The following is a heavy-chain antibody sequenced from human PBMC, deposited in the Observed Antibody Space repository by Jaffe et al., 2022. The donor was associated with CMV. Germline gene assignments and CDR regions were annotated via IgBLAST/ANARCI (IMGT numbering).Heavy chain of an antibody. V-gene: IGHV4-34*02. CDR1: GDGSFNNYY. Sequence: QVQLQQRGATLLKPSETLSLTCDVYGDGSFNNYYWTWIRQPPGKGLEWIGEVSYDRGTNSNPSLRSRVFMSVDTSKNQFSLRLSSLSVADTAVYYCARGPIIVAGTLSWGPKRRDFYLDSWGEGKLVTVSS. D-gene: IGHD5-12*01. CDR2: VSYDRGT. CDR3: ARGPIIVAGTLSWGPKRRDFYLDS. J-gene: IGHJ4*02.